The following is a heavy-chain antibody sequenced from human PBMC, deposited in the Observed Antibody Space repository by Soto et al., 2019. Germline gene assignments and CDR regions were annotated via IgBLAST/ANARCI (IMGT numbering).Heavy chain of an antibody. Sequence: SETLSLTCAVYGGSFSGYYWSWIRQPPGKGLEWIGEINHSGSTNYNPSLKSRVTISVDTSKNQFSLKLSSVTAADTAVYYCARGRDSYGLNYFDYWGQGTLVTVSS. V-gene: IGHV4-34*01. D-gene: IGHD5-18*01. CDR1: GGSFSGYY. J-gene: IGHJ4*02. CDR2: INHSGST. CDR3: ARGRDSYGLNYFDY.